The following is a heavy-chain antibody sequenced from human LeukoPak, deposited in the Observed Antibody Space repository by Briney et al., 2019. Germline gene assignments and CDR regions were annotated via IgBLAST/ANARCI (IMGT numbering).Heavy chain of an antibody. Sequence: SETLSLISAVSGGSISSVGYSWNWIQQPPGKGLEWIGYIYHSGSTYYNPSLKSRVTISVDRSKNQFSLKLSSVTAADTAVYYCARVYGDYYFDYWGQGTLVTVSS. J-gene: IGHJ4*02. CDR2: IYHSGST. CDR3: ARVYGDYYFDY. CDR1: GGSISSVGYS. V-gene: IGHV4-30-2*01. D-gene: IGHD4-17*01.